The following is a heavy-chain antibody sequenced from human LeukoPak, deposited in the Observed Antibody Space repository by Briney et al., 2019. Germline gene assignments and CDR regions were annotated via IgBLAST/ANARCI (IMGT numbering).Heavy chain of an antibody. Sequence: SDTLSLPCTVSGGSISSYHWSWIRQPPGKGLEWIGYIYYSGSTNYNPSLKSRVTISVDTSKNQFSLKLSSVTAADTAVYYCARLRDIVVVPAAWFDPWGQGTLVTVSS. CDR3: ARLRDIVVVPAAWFDP. J-gene: IGHJ5*02. D-gene: IGHD2-2*01. CDR1: GGSISSYH. CDR2: IYYSGST. V-gene: IGHV4-59*08.